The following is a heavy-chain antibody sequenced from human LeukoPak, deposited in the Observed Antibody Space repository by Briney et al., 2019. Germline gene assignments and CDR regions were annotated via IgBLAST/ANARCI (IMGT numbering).Heavy chain of an antibody. V-gene: IGHV4-59*12. CDR1: RGSISSYY. J-gene: IGHJ3*02. CDR2: IYYGGST. CDR3: ARDCEMTRFLDTFDI. Sequence: PESLSLTCTVSRGSISSYYWSWIRQPPGKGGEWGGYIYYGGSTNYNPSLKRRVTISVDTSKNQFSLTLSSVTAADTAVYYCARDCEMTRFLDTFDIWGQGTMVTVSS. D-gene: IGHD5-24*01.